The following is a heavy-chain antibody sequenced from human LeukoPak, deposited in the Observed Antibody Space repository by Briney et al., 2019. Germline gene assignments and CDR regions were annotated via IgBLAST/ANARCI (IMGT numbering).Heavy chain of an antibody. Sequence: GASVKVSYKTSGGTFSSPAITWVRQAPGQGLEWMGRIIPALNITSYAQKFQGRVTITADTSTSTAYMELSSLRSEETAVYYCARDQGLTAPPPYGLDVWGQGTTVTVSS. J-gene: IGHJ6*02. CDR3: ARDQGLTAPPPYGLDV. D-gene: IGHD5-18*01. CDR1: GGTFSSPA. V-gene: IGHV1-69*04. CDR2: IIPALNIT.